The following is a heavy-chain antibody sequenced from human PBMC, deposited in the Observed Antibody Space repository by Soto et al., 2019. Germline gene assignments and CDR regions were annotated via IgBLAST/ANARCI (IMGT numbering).Heavy chain of an antibody. CDR3: AKAVSTSSVPADY. J-gene: IGHJ4*02. CDR2: ISGSGGST. CDR1: GFIFSNYA. D-gene: IGHD2-2*01. V-gene: IGHV3-23*01. Sequence: GGSLRLSCAASGFIFSNYAMSWVRQAPGKGLEWVSSISGSGGSTYYADSVKGRFTISRDSSKNTLYLQMNSLRAEDTAVYYCAKAVSTSSVPADYWGQGTLVTVSS.